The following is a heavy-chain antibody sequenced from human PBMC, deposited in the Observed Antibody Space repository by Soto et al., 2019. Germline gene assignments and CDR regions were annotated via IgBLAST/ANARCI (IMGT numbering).Heavy chain of an antibody. CDR2: IFYSGST. CDR1: GGSISNTSYY. J-gene: IGHJ4*02. CDR3: ASLGDLWSGFMFDY. D-gene: IGHD3-3*01. Sequence: QLQLQESGPGLVKPSETLSLTCTVSGGSISNTSYYWGWIRQPPGKGLEWIGNIFYSGSTYSNPSLKSRVTISVDTSKNQFSLNLSSVTAADTAVYYCASLGDLWSGFMFDYWGQGTLVTVSS. V-gene: IGHV4-39*01.